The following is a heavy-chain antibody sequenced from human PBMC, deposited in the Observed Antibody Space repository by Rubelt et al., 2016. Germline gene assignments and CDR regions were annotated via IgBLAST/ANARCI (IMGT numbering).Heavy chain of an antibody. V-gene: IGHV3-33*08. CDR2: IQFDGAAT. D-gene: IGHD7-27*01. J-gene: IGHJ4*02. CDR1: GFTFSSYA. CDR3: ARDPGTGDGCNDY. Sequence: GGGVFQPGRSLRLSCAASGFTFSSYAMHWVRQAPGKGLEWLTVIQFDGAATYYADSVKGRFAISRDNSKNTLFLQVNSLRPEDTAVYYCARDPGTGDGCNDYWGQGTLVTVSS.